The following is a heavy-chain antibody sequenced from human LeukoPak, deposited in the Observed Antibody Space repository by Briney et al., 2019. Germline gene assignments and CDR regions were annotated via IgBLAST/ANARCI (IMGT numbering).Heavy chain of an antibody. J-gene: IGHJ4*02. CDR2: ISGSGGST. CDR1: GFTVSSNY. Sequence: GGSLRLSCAASGFTVSSNYMSWVRQAPGKGLEWVSAISGSGGSTYYADSVKGRFTISRDNSKNTLYLQMNSLRAEDTAVYYCAKDVLSGTLTFPVYWGQGTLVTVSS. D-gene: IGHD3-9*01. V-gene: IGHV3-23*01. CDR3: AKDVLSGTLTFPVY.